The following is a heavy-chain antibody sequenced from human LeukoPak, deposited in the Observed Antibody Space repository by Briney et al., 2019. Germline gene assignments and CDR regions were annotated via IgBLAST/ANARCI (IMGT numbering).Heavy chain of an antibody. CDR2: ISAYNGYT. CDR3: AYLSGDY. J-gene: IGHJ4*02. V-gene: IGHV1-18*01. Sequence: ASVKVSCKTSGYTFTNYGVSWVRQAPGQGLEWMGWISAYNGYTNYAQKLQVRVTMTTDTSTSTAYMELRSLTSDDTAVYYCAYLSGDYWGQGTLVTVSS. CDR1: GYTFTNYG. D-gene: IGHD3-10*01.